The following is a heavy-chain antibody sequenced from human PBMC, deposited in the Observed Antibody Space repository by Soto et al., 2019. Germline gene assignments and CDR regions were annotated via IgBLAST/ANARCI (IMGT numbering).Heavy chain of an antibody. J-gene: IGHJ5*02. CDR1: GFSRSTSGVG. D-gene: IGHD3-10*01. V-gene: IGHV2-5*02. CDR2: IYWDDDK. Sequence: SGPTLVNTTQTLTLTCTFSGFSRSTSGVGVGWIRQPPGKALEWLALIYWDDDKRYSPSLKSRLTITKDTSKNQVVLTMTNMDPVDTATYYCAHSTEAYYYGSGSYPSFDPWGQGTLVTVSS. CDR3: AHSTEAYYYGSGSYPSFDP.